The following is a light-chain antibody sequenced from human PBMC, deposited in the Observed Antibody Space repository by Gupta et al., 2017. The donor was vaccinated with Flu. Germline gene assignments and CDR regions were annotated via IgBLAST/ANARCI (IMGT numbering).Light chain of an antibody. CDR1: NIGTKS. CDR3: QVWHISSDHLRI. V-gene: IGLV3-21*02. J-gene: IGLJ2*01. CDR2: DDT. Sequence: YVLLQPPSVSAAPGQTAMLTCGGDNIGTKSVHWYQQKPGQAPMLVVYDDTGRPSGIPDRFSGSKSGNTATLTISKVEAGDEADYYCQVWHISSDHLRIFGGGTKLTVL.